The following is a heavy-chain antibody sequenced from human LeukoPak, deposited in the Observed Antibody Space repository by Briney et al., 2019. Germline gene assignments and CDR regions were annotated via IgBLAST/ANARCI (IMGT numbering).Heavy chain of an antibody. CDR2: ISYDGSKK. J-gene: IGHJ6*04. CDR1: GFTFSSHA. D-gene: IGHD3-10*02. CDR3: AELGITMIGGV. V-gene: IGHV3-30*04. Sequence: GGSLRLSCAASGFTFSSHAMYWVRLAPGKGLEWVAVISYDGSKKYYGDSVKGRFTISRDNSKNTLYLQMNSLRAEDTAVYYCAELGITMIGGVWGKGTTVTISS.